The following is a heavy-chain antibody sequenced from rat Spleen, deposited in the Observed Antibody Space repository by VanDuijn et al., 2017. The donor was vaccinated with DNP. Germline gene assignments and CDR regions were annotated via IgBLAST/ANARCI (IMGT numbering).Heavy chain of an antibody. CDR2: ITSSGGGT. CDR1: GFTFNNYW. Sequence: EVQLVESGGDLVQPGRSLKLSCAASGFTFNNYWMTWIRQVPGKGLEWVASITSSGGGTYYRDSVKGRFTISRDNAKSTLYLQMDSLRSEDNATYYCARHYYSGDFFDYWGQGIMVTVSS. J-gene: IGHJ2*01. CDR3: ARHYYSGDFFDY. V-gene: IGHV5-31*01. D-gene: IGHD1-1*01.